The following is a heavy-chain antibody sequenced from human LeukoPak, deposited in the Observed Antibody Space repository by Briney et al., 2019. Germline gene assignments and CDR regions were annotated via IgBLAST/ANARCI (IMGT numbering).Heavy chain of an antibody. CDR2: IYYSGST. V-gene: IGHV4-39*07. D-gene: IGHD3-22*01. Sequence: SETLSLTCTVSGGSISSSSYYWGWIRQPPGKGLEWIGSIYYSGSTYYNPSLKSRVTISVDTSKNQFSLKLSSVTAADTAVYYCARDPDPYYDSSDTNPWGQGTLVTVSS. CDR1: GGSISSSSYY. CDR3: ARDPDPYYDSSDTNP. J-gene: IGHJ5*02.